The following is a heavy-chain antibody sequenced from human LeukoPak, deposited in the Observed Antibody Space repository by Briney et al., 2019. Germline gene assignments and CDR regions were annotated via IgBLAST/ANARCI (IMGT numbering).Heavy chain of an antibody. Sequence: SETLSLTCTVSGGSISSYYWSWIRQPAGKGLEWIGRIYTSGSTNYNPSLKSRVTISVDTSKNQFSLKLSSVTAADTAVYYRARRGCSGGSCYLDYWGQGTLVTVSS. CDR1: GGSISSYY. CDR3: ARRGCSGGSCYLDY. CDR2: IYTSGST. D-gene: IGHD2-15*01. V-gene: IGHV4-4*07. J-gene: IGHJ4*02.